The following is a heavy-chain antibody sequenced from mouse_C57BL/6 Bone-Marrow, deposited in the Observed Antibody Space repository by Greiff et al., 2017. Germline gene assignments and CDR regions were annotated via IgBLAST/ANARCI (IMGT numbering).Heavy chain of an antibody. CDR2: IDPSDSYT. CDR3: ARGGYDGFDY. CDR1: GYTFTSYW. V-gene: IGHV1-50*01. J-gene: IGHJ2*01. Sequence: QVQLQQSGAELVKPGASVKLSCTASGYTFTSYWMQWVKQRPGQGLEWIGEIDPSDSYTNYNQKFKGKATLTVDTSSSTAYMQLSSLTSEDSAVYYCARGGYDGFDYWGQGTTLTVSS. D-gene: IGHD2-2*01.